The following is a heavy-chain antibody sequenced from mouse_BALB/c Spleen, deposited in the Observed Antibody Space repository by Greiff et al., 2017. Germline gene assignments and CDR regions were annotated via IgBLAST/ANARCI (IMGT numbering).Heavy chain of an antibody. J-gene: IGHJ4*01. CDR3: ARGRGSRYAMDY. CDR1: GFTFSSFG. CDR2: ISSGSSTI. Sequence: EVHLVESGGGLVQPGGSRKLSCAASGFTFSSFGMHWVRQAPEKGLEWVAYISSGSSTIYYADTVKGRFTISRDNPKNTLFLQMTSLRSEDTAMYYCARGRGSRYAMDYWGQGTSVTVSS. D-gene: IGHD1-1*01. V-gene: IGHV5-17*02.